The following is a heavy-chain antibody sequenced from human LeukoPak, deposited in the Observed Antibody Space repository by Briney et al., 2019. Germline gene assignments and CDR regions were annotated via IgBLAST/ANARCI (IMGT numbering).Heavy chain of an antibody. CDR1: GYTFTGYY. V-gene: IGHV1-2*02. CDR2: INPNSGGT. J-gene: IGHJ6*03. CDR3: ARAASLLGYGDYFDYYMDV. Sequence: EASVKVSCKASGYTFTGYYMHWVRQAPGQGLEWMGWINPNSGGTNYAQKFQGRVTMTRDTSISTAYMELSRLRSDDTAVYYCARAASLLGYGDYFDYYMDVWGKGTTVTISS. D-gene: IGHD4-17*01.